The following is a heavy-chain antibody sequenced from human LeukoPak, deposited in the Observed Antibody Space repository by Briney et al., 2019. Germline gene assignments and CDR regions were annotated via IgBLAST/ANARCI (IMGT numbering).Heavy chain of an antibody. Sequence: ASVKVSCKASGYTFTSYGISWVRQAPGQGLEWMRWISAYNGNTNYAQKLQGRVTMTTYTSTSTAYMELRRLRSDDTAVYYCARERRWLQFGYGARYAFDIWGQGTIVTVSS. V-gene: IGHV1-18*01. CDR1: GYTFTSYG. CDR2: ISAYNGNT. D-gene: IGHD5-24*01. J-gene: IGHJ3*02. CDR3: ARERRWLQFGYGARYAFDI.